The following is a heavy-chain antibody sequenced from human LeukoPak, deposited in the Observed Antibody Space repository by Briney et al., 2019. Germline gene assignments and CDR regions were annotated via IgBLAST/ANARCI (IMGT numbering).Heavy chain of an antibody. D-gene: IGHD3-10*01. J-gene: IGHJ3*02. Sequence: PSETLSPTCAVYGGSFSGYYWRWLRQPPGNGLEWIGKINHSESTNYNPTLKSRVTISEDTSKNQFSLKLSSVAAEDTAVYYCAGGPLYLLWSGEPHSVRAFDIWGKGKMVTVSS. CDR1: GGSFSGYY. CDR3: AGGPLYLLWSGEPHSVRAFDI. CDR2: INHSEST. V-gene: IGHV4-34*01.